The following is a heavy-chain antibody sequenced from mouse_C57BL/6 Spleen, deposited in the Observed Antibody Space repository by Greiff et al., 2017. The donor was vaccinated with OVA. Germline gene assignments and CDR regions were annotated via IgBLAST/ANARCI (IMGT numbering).Heavy chain of an antibody. CDR2: INPNNGCT. V-gene: IGHV1-18*01. D-gene: IGHD2-4*01. CDR3: ARRKIDYDYDDGYYYAMGC. Sequence: EVQLQQSGPELVKPGASVKIPCKASGYTFTDYNMAWVKQSHGQSLEWIGDINPNNGCTIYHQKFKGTATLTVAKSSSTAYMELRSLTSEDTAFDDCARRKIDYDYDDGYYYAMGCWGQGTSVTGAS. CDR1: GYTFTDYN. J-gene: IGHJ4*01.